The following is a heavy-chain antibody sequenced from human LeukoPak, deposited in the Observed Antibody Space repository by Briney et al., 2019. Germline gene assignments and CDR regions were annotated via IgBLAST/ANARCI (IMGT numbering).Heavy chain of an antibody. CDR2: ITNDGGST. V-gene: IGHV3-64D*06. CDR1: GFTFSSSP. CDR3: VKPQYSSGWLGY. J-gene: IGHJ4*02. Sequence: PGGSLRLSCSASGFTFSSSPMHWVRQAPGKGLEYVSAITNDGGSTYSADSEKGRFTISRDNSKNTLYLQMSSLRPDDTAVYYCVKPQYSSGWLGYWGQGTLVTVSS. D-gene: IGHD6-19*01.